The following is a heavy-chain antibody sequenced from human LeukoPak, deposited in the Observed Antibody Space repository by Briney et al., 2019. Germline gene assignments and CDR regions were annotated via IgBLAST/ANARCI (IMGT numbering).Heavy chain of an antibody. V-gene: IGHV4-61*01. J-gene: IGHJ5*02. D-gene: IGHD4-17*01. CDR2: TSYSGST. CDR1: GGSVSSGNYY. Sequence: SETLSLTCTVSGGSVSSGNYYWTWIRQPPGKGLEWIGYTSYSGSTNYNPSLKSRVTISVDTSKNQFSLKLTSVTAADTALYYCARYDYGDCWFDPWGQGTLVTVSS. CDR3: ARYDYGDCWFDP.